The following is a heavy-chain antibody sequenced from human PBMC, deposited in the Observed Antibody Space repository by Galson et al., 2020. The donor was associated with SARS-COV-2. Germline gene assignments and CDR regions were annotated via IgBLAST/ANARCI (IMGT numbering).Heavy chain of an antibody. Sequence: GSLRLSCAASGFTFTDYYMSWIRQAPGKGLEWVSFISDSSSYTKYADSVQGRLTISRDNAKNSLYLQMNSLRVEDTAVYYCARGGYTRWFDPWGQGTLVTVSS. CDR3: ARGGYTRWFDP. J-gene: IGHJ5*02. V-gene: IGHV3-11*06. D-gene: IGHD6-13*01. CDR1: GFTFTDYY. CDR2: ISDSSSYT.